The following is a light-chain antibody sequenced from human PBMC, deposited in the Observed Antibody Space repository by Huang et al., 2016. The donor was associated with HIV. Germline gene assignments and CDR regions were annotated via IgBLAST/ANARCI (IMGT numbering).Light chain of an antibody. CDR3: HQYNNWLLS. J-gene: IGKJ4*01. CDR2: GSS. Sequence: EIVMTQSPATLSVYPGERVTLSCRANRSVSTNLARYQQRPGQAPKLLIYGSSTRAPGIPARFSGSGSGTDFSLTISSLQSEDFALYYCHQYNNWLLSFGGGTRVDI. V-gene: IGKV3-15*01. CDR1: RSVSTN.